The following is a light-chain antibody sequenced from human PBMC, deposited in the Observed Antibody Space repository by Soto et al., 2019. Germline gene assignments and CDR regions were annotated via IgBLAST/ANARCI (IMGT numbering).Light chain of an antibody. J-gene: IGKJ5*01. CDR2: DAS. CDR3: QQRSNWVT. Sequence: EIVLTQSPATLSLSPGERATLSCRASQSVSSYLAWYQQKPAQPPRLLIYDASNRATGIPARFSGSGSGTDFTLTISSLEPEDFAVYYCQQRSNWVTFGQGTRLEIK. CDR1: QSVSSY. V-gene: IGKV3-11*01.